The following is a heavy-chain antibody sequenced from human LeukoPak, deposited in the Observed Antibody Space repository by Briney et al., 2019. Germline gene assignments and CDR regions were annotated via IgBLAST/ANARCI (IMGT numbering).Heavy chain of an antibody. CDR1: GFTFSSYW. CDR3: ARGDYGSYFDY. Sequence: PGGSLRLSCAASGFTFSSYWMHWVRQAPGKGLVWVSRINSDGSSTSYAGSVKGRFTISRDNAKNTLYLQMNSLRAEDTAVYYCARGDYGSYFDYWGQGTLVTVSS. D-gene: IGHD4/OR15-4a*01. V-gene: IGHV3-74*01. J-gene: IGHJ4*02. CDR2: INSDGSST.